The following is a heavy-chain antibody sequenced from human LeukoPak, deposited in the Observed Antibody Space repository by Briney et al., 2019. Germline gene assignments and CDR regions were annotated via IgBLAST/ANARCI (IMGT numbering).Heavy chain of an antibody. D-gene: IGHD2-8*01. CDR2: ISGSGGST. Sequence: GGSLRLSCGASGFTFSSYAMSWVRQAPGKGLEWVSAISGSGGSTYYADSVKGRFTISRDNPKNTLYLQMNSLRAEDTAVYYCANTVTPWYYFDCWDQGTLVTVSS. CDR3: ANTVTPWYYFDC. V-gene: IGHV3-23*01. CDR1: GFTFSSYA. J-gene: IGHJ4*02.